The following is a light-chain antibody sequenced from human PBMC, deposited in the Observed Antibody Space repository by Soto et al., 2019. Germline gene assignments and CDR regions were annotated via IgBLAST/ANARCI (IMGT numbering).Light chain of an antibody. CDR2: EVS. Sequence: QSALTQPASVSGSPGQSITISCTGTSSDVGGYNYVSWYHQHPGKAPKLMIYEVSNRPSGVSNRFSGSKSGNTAYLTISGLQAEDEADYYCSSYTSSSTVVFGGGTKLTVL. J-gene: IGLJ2*01. CDR3: SSYTSSSTVV. V-gene: IGLV2-14*01. CDR1: SSDVGGYNY.